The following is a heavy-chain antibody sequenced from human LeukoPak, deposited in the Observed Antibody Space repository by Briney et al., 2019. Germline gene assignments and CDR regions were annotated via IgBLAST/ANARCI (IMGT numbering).Heavy chain of an antibody. CDR3: ARAPKRITMVRGIGGVYYFDY. J-gene: IGHJ4*02. CDR1: GGSISSYY. Sequence: SETLSLTCTVSGGSISSYYWSWIRQPPGKGLEWIGYIYYSGSTNYNPSLKSRVTISVDTSKNQFSLKLSSVTAADTAVYYCARAPKRITMVRGIGGVYYFDYWGQGTLVTVSS. CDR2: IYYSGST. D-gene: IGHD3-10*01. V-gene: IGHV4-59*01.